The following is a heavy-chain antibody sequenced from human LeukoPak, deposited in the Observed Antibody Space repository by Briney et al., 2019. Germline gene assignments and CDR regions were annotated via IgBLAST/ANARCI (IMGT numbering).Heavy chain of an antibody. V-gene: IGHV3-23*01. J-gene: IGHJ1*01. Sequence: GGSLRLSCAASGFTFSSYAMSWVRQAPGKGLEWVSAISGSGGSTYYADSVKGRFTISRDNSKNTLYLQMNSLRAEDTAVYYCAKDRGSSPPRAFGEYVYFQHWGQGTLVTVSS. CDR3: AKDRGSSPPRAFGEYVYFQH. CDR2: ISGSGGST. CDR1: GFTFSSYA. D-gene: IGHD3-10*01.